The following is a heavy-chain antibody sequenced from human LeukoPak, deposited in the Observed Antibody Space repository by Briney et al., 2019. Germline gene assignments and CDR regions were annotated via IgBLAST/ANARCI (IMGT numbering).Heavy chain of an antibody. J-gene: IGHJ4*02. CDR2: INHSGST. D-gene: IGHD6-13*01. V-gene: IGHV4-34*01. CDR3: ARHRVPSSNWFPFDY. Sequence: PSETLSLTCAVYDGSFSGYYWSWIRQPPGKGLEWIGEINHSGSTNYNPSLKSRVTISVDTSRNQFSLKLSSVTAADTAVYYCARHRVPSSNWFPFDYWGQGTLVTVSS. CDR1: DGSFSGYY.